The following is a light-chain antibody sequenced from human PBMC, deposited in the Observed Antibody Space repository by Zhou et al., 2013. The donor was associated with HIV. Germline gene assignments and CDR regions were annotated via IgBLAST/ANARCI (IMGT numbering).Light chain of an antibody. V-gene: IGKV1-5*03. CDR2: KAS. CDR3: QQCNNSPLT. Sequence: DIQMTQSPSTLSASVGDKVTIACRASQSLDNWLAWYQQKPGKAPSLLIYKASNLESGAPSRFSGSGSGTEFTLTISSLQPDDFATYYCQQCNNSPLTFGGGTKVEIK. J-gene: IGKJ4*01. CDR1: QSLDNW.